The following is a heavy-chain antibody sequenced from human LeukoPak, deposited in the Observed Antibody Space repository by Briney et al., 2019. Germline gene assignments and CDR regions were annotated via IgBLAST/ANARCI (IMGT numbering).Heavy chain of an antibody. Sequence: PGGSLTLSCAAAEFKFDDYAMHWVRQGPGKGLEWVSGISWSSGHMEYADSVKGRFTISRDNARNSLYLQMDGLRREDTALYYCVRSVVVVAATPTHFDLWGRGTQVIVSS. D-gene: IGHD2-15*01. CDR2: ISWSSGHM. CDR1: EFKFDDYA. J-gene: IGHJ2*01. CDR3: VRSVVVVAATPTHFDL. V-gene: IGHV3-9*01.